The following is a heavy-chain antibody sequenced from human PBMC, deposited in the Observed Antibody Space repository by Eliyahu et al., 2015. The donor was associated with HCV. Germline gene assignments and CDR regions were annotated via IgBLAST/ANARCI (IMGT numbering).Heavy chain of an antibody. J-gene: IGHJ5*02. CDR2: VHYSGST. CDR3: ASGGGGIAVTGTGGWFDP. D-gene: IGHD6-19*01. V-gene: IGHV4-59*01. Sequence: QVQLQESGPGLVKPSETLSLTCAVXGXSISSYYXSWIRQPPGKGLEWIGYVHYSGSTNCNPSLKSRVTISVDTSKNQFSLKLSSVTAADTAVYYCASGGGGIAVTGTGGWFDPWGQGTLVTVSS. CDR1: GXSISSYY.